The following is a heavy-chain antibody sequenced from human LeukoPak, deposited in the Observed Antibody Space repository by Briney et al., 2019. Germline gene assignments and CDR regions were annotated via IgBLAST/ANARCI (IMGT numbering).Heavy chain of an antibody. D-gene: IGHD3-9*01. CDR1: GFPFSTYS. J-gene: IGHJ4*02. CDR3: ARSYVLRYFDWFPSPADY. V-gene: IGHV3-21*01. Sequence: GGSLRLSCAASGFPFSTYSMNWVRQAPGKGLEWVSSISSSSNYIYYTDSVKGRFTISRDNAKNSLYLQMNSLRAEDTAVYYCARSYVLRYFDWFPSPADYWGQGTLVTVSS. CDR2: ISSSSNYI.